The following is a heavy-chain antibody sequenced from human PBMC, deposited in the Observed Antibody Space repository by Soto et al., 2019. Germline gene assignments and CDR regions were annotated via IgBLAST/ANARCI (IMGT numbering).Heavy chain of an antibody. CDR3: ARAYSYGAY. CDR2: IKQDGSEK. CDR1: GFTFSTYW. Sequence: EVQLVESGGGLVQPGGSLRLSCAASGFTFSTYWMTWVRQAPGKGLEWVANIKQDGSEKYYVDSVKGRFTISRDNTKNSLYLQMNSLRAEDTAVYYCARAYSYGAYWGQGTLVTVSS. D-gene: IGHD5-18*01. V-gene: IGHV3-7*01. J-gene: IGHJ4*02.